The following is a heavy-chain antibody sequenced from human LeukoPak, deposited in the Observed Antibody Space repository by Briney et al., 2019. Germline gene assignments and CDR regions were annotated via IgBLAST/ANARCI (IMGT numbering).Heavy chain of an antibody. CDR1: GYTFTSYA. D-gene: IGHD6-19*01. CDR3: ARFLGSGWYRYFDY. CDR2: INTNTGNP. J-gene: IGHJ4*02. V-gene: IGHV7-4-1*02. Sequence: ASVKVSCKAFGYTFTSYAMNWVRQAPGQGLEWMGWINTNTGNPTYAQGFTGRFVFSLDTSVSTAYLQISSLKAEDTAVYYCARFLGSGWYRYFDYWGQGTLVTVSS.